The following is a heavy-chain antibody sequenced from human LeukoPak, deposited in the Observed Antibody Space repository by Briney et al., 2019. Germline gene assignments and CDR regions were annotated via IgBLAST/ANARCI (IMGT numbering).Heavy chain of an antibody. CDR2: ISYDGSNK. V-gene: IGHV3-30*18. CDR3: AKDPTHLQYSSSWYKFFDAFDI. J-gene: IGHJ3*02. Sequence: HPGGSLRLSCAASGFTFSSYGMHWVRQAPGKGLEWVAVISYDGSNKYYADSVKGRFTISKDNSKNTLYLQMNSLKAEDTAVYYCAKDPTHLQYSSSWYKFFDAFDIWGQGTMVTVSS. D-gene: IGHD6-13*01. CDR1: GFTFSSYG.